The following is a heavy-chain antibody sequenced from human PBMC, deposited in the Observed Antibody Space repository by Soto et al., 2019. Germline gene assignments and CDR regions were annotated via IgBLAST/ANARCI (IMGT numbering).Heavy chain of an antibody. V-gene: IGHV1-69*01. CDR1: GGTFSSYA. J-gene: IGHJ6*02. D-gene: IGHD5-18*01. CDR3: ARVAGYSYGYGEGYYYYGMDV. Sequence: QVQLVQSGAEVKKPGSSVKVSCKASGGTFSSYAISWVRQAPGQGLEWMGGIIPIFGTANYAQKFKGRVTITADESTSTAYMELSSLRSEDTAVYYCARVAGYSYGYGEGYYYYGMDVWGQGTTVTVSS. CDR2: IIPIFGTA.